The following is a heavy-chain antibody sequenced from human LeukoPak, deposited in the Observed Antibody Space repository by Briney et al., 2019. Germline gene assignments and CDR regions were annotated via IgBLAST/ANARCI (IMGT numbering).Heavy chain of an antibody. CDR2: ISSDGSNT. Sequence: GGSLRLSCAVSGFTFSPYWMDWVRQAPGKGLVWVSRISSDGSNTAYADSVKGRFTISRDNAKNTLYLQMSSLGAEDTAVYYCAKRGDGGAWYDYWGQGTLVIVSS. CDR3: AKRGDGGAWYDY. J-gene: IGHJ4*02. CDR1: GFTFSPYW. V-gene: IGHV3-74*01. D-gene: IGHD6-19*01.